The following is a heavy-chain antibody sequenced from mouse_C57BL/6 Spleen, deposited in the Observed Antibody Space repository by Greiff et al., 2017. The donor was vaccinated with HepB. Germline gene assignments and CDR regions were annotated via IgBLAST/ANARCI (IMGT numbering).Heavy chain of an antibody. CDR3: ARSYDGYPYYFDY. CDR2: INPNNGGT. Sequence: EVQLQQSGPELVKPGASVKISCKASGYTFTDYYMNWVKQSHGKSLEWIGDINPNNGGTSYNQKFKGKATLTVDKSSSTAYMELRSLTSEDSAVYYCARSYDGYPYYFDYWGQGTTLTVSS. CDR1: GYTFTDYY. J-gene: IGHJ2*01. V-gene: IGHV1-26*01. D-gene: IGHD2-3*01.